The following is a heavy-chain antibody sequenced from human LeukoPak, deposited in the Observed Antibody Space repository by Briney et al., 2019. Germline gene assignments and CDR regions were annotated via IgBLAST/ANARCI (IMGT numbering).Heavy chain of an antibody. D-gene: IGHD7-27*01. J-gene: IGHJ4*02. Sequence: PSETLSLTCTASGGSISSYYWSWIRQPPGKGLEWIGYIYYSGSTNYNPSLKSRVTISVDTSKNQFSLKLSSVTAADTAVYYCARVLGNSMGYYFDYWGQGTLVTVSS. CDR3: ARVLGNSMGYYFDY. CDR1: GGSISSYY. V-gene: IGHV4-59*01. CDR2: IYYSGST.